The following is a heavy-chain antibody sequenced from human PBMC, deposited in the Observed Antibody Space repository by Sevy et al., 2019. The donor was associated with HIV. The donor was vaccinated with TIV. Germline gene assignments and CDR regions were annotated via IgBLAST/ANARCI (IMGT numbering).Heavy chain of an antibody. V-gene: IGHV3-30*18. J-gene: IGHJ6*02. CDR1: GFSFRNYD. CDR2: VSFDGDST. CDR3: AKRGGHDTSGYVSYYYYGMDV. Sequence: QAGGSLRLSCAASGFSFRNYDMHWVRQAPGKGLEWLALVSFDGDSTYSADSVKGRFTSSRDNSKNTLYLQMNSLRVEDTAIYYWAKRGGHDTSGYVSYYYYGMDVWGQGTTVTVSS. D-gene: IGHD2-2*01.